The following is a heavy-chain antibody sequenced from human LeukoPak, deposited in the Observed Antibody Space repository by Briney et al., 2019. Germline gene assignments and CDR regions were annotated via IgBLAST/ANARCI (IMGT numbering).Heavy chain of an antibody. D-gene: IGHD3/OR15-3a*01. Sequence: GGSLRLSCAAPGFTFSSYSMNWVRQAPGKGLEWVSSISGSGGSSYFADSVKGRFTISRDNSKNTLYLQMNSLRAEDTAVYYCAKDGSHGLGWFDPWGQGTLVTVSS. CDR3: AKDGSHGLGWFDP. CDR2: ISGSGGSS. CDR1: GFTFSSYS. V-gene: IGHV3-23*01. J-gene: IGHJ5*02.